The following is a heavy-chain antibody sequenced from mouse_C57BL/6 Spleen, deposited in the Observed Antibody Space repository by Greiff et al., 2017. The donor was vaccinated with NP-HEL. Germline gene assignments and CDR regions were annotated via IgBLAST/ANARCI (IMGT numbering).Heavy chain of an antibody. CDR1: GYSITSGYG. D-gene: IGHD1-2*01. J-gene: IGHJ2*01. V-gene: IGHV3-2*02. CDR2: ISYSGST. Sequence: VQLKESGPGLVKPSQSLSLTCTVTGYSITSGYGWNWIRQFPGNKLEWMGYISYSGSTNYNPSLKSRISITRYTSKNQFFLQLNSVTTEETATYYCARTARIKYWGQGTTLVVSS. CDR3: ARTARIKY.